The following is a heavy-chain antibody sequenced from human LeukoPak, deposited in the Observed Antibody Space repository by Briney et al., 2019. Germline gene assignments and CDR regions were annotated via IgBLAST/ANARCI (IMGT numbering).Heavy chain of an antibody. J-gene: IGHJ4*02. CDR1: GFTVSSNY. CDR2: IYSGGST. D-gene: IGHD3-22*01. CDR3: ARADSSGYCGSYYFDY. Sequence: GGSLRLSCAASGFTVSSNYMSWVRQAPGKGLEWVSVIYSGGSTYYADSVKGRFTISRDNSKNTLYLQMNSLRAEDTAVYYCARADSSGYCGSYYFDYWGQGTLVTVSS. V-gene: IGHV3-66*02.